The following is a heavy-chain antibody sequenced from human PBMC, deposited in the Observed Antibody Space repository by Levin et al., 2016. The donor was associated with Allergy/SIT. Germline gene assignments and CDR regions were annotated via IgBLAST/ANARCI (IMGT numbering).Heavy chain of an antibody. CDR2: ISGSGGST. V-gene: IGHV3-23*01. CDR1: GFTFSSYA. J-gene: IGHJ4*02. Sequence: GESLKISCAASGFTFSSYAMSWVRQAPGKGLEWVSAISGSGGSTYYADSVKGRFTISRDNSKNTLYLQMNSLRAEDTAVYYCANNHVGPLVWFGESSYWGQGTLVTVSS. CDR3: ANNHVGPLVWFGESSY. D-gene: IGHD3-10*01.